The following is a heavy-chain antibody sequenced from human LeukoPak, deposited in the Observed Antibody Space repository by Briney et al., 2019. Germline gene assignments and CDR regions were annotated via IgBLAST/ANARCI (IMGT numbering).Heavy chain of an antibody. CDR3: AIHESSIPY. CDR1: GLAFSNCA. V-gene: IGHV3-23*01. D-gene: IGHD1-26*01. CDR2: ISAGSGST. Sequence: GGSLRLSCATSGLAFSNCAMTWLRQAPRNGQEWVSGISAGSGSTYYADSVKGRFTISRDNSKNTLYLQMSSLRAEDTAIYYCAIHESSIPYWGQGTLVTVSS. J-gene: IGHJ4*02.